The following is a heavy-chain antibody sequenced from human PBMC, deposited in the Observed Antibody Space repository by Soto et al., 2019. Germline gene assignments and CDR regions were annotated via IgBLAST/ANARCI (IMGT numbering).Heavy chain of an antibody. Sequence: GVSLRLSCAASGFTFSSYGMHWVRQAPGKGLEWVAVISYDGSNKYYADSVKGRFTISRDNSKNTLYLQMNSLRAEDTAVYYCAKDAYRRGAFDIWGQGTMVT. CDR1: GFTFSSYG. J-gene: IGHJ3*02. CDR3: AKDAYRRGAFDI. V-gene: IGHV3-30*18. CDR2: ISYDGSNK. D-gene: IGHD1-26*01.